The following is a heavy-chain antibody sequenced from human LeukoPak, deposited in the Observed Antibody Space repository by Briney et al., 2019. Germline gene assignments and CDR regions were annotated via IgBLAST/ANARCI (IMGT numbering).Heavy chain of an antibody. Sequence: GASVKVSCKASGYTFTSYGISWVRQAPGQGLEWMGWISAYNGNTNYAQKLQGRVTMTTDTSTSTAYMELRSLRPDDTAVYYCAREGIVATRPRRYFDYWGQGTLVTVSS. V-gene: IGHV1-18*04. CDR1: GYTFTSYG. D-gene: IGHD5-12*01. J-gene: IGHJ4*02. CDR2: ISAYNGNT. CDR3: AREGIVATRPRRYFDY.